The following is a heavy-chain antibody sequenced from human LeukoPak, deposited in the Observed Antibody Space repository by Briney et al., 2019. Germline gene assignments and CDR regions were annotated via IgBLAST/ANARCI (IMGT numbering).Heavy chain of an antibody. CDR1: GGSISSYY. CDR2: IYTSGST. CDR3: ARISGYSYGYVNCMDV. V-gene: IGHV4-4*07. Sequence: SETLSLTCTVSGGSISSYYWSWIRQPAGKGLEWIGRIYTSGSTNYNPSLKSRVTMSVDTSKNQFSLKLSSVTAADTAVYYCARISGYSYGYVNCMDVWGQGTTVTVSS. D-gene: IGHD5-18*01. J-gene: IGHJ6*02.